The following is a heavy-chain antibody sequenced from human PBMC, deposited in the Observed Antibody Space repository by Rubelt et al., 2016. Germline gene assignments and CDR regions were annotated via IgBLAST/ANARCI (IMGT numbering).Heavy chain of an antibody. CDR3: ARLTVARYGGKGAFDY. CDR1: GGSISSTSYY. Sequence: QLQLQESGPGLVKPSETLSLTCTVSGGSISSTSYYWGWIRQPPGKGLEWIGSIYYSGSTYYNPSLKSRVTISVDTSKNQFSRKLSPGTAAGTAVYYCARLTVARYGGKGAFDYWGQGTLVTVAS. V-gene: IGHV4-39*01. CDR2: IYYSGST. J-gene: IGHJ4*02. D-gene: IGHD4-23*01.